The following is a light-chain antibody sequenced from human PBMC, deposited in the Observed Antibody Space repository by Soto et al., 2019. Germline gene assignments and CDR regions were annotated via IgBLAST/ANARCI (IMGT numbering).Light chain of an antibody. CDR2: GAY. CDR3: QQDGGSPQCT. V-gene: IGKV3-20*01. Sequence: EILLTQSPGTLSLSPGERATLSCRSSQSVDSTYLAWYQQRPGQAPRLLIHGAYSRAPGISDRFSGSGSGTDLTLTIRRLEPEDFAVYYCQQDGGSPQCTFGRGTKVDIX. CDR1: QSVDSTY. J-gene: IGKJ4*02.